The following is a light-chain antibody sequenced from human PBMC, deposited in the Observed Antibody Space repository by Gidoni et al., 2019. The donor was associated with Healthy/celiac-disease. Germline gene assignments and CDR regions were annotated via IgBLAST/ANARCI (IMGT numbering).Light chain of an antibody. CDR3: SSYTSSSTPVV. J-gene: IGLJ2*01. CDR2: YVS. CDR1: SSDVCGYNY. V-gene: IGLV2-14*03. Sequence: QSALTQPAPVSGSPGQSITISCTGTSSDVCGYNYVSWYQQHPGKAPKLMIYYVSNRPSGVSNRFSGSKSGNTASLTVSGLQAEDEADYYCSSYTSSSTPVVFGGGTKLTVL.